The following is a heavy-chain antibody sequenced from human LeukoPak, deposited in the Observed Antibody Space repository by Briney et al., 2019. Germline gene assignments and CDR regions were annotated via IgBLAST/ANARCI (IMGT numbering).Heavy chain of an antibody. J-gene: IGHJ4*02. CDR2: IYYSGST. V-gene: IGHV4-59*01. CDR1: GGSISSYY. Sequence: SETLSLTCTVSGGSISSYYWSWIRQPPGKGLEWSGYIYYSGSTNYNPSLKSRVTISVDTSKNPFSLKLSSVTAADTAVYYCARDYGLAPYSSLMFDYWGQGTLVTVSS. CDR3: ARDYGLAPYSSLMFDY. D-gene: IGHD6-6*01.